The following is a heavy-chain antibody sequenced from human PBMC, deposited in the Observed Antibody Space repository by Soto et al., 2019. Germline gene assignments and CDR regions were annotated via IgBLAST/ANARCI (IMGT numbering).Heavy chain of an antibody. CDR2: ISAYNGNT. V-gene: IGHV1-18*01. J-gene: IGHJ4*02. CDR3: ARDSCDTVTTLDY. CDR1: GYTFTSYG. D-gene: IGHD4-17*01. Sequence: GASVKVSCRASGYTFTSYGISGVRQAPGQGLEWMGWISAYNGNTNYAQKLRGRVTMTTETSTRTAYMELRSLISDDTAVYYCARDSCDTVTTLDYWGQGTLVAVSS.